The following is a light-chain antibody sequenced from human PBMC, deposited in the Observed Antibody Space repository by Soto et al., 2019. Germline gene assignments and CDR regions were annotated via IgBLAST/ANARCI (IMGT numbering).Light chain of an antibody. CDR2: GES. V-gene: IGKV3-15*01. J-gene: IGKJ1*01. CDR1: QSVRNSL. Sequence: ETVLTQSPGTLSLSPGERATLSCSASQSVRNSLLAWYQQKTGQAPRILIYGESTRATGIPDRLSGSGSGTELNLTISRLQSEDFAVYYCQQYNNWPRTCGQGTKVDIK. CDR3: QQYNNWPRT.